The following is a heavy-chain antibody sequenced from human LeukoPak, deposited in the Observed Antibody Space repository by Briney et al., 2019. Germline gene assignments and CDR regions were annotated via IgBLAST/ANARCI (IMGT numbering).Heavy chain of an antibody. CDR3: ARVAKERVGGVYYFDY. D-gene: IGHD1-1*01. CDR1: GFSFSSYG. V-gene: IGHV3-13*01. J-gene: IGHJ4*02. CDR2: IGTAGDT. Sequence: PGGSLRLSCAASGFSFSSYGMHWVRQATGKGLEWVSAIGTAGDTYYTGSVKGRFTISRDNAKNSLYLQMNSLRAGDTAVYYCARVAKERVGGVYYFDYWGQGTLVTVSS.